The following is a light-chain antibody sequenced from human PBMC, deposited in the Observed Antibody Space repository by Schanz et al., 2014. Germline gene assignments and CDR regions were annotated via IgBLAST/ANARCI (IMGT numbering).Light chain of an antibody. J-gene: IGLJ3*02. V-gene: IGLV2-23*02. CDR1: SSDIGNYNL. CDR2: EVS. CDR3: CSSSNILGLV. Sequence: QSVLTQPASVSGSPGQSITISCTGTSSDIGNYNLVSWYQQHPGKAPKVMIYEVSKWPSGVSNRFSGSKSGNTASLTISGLQAEDEADYYCCSSSNILGLVFGGGTKLTVL.